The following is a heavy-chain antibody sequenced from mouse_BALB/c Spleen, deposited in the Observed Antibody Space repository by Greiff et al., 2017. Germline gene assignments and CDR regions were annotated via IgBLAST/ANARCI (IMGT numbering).Heavy chain of an antibody. CDR2: ISYDGSN. CDR3: ARVERYDVFMDY. Sequence: EVQLQESGPGLVKPSQSLSLTCSVTGYSITSGYYWNWIRQFPGNKLEWMGYISYDGSNNYNPSLKNRISITRDTSKNQFFLKLNSVTTEDTATYYCARVERYDVFMDYWGQGTSVTVSS. J-gene: IGHJ4*01. D-gene: IGHD2-14*01. V-gene: IGHV3-6*02. CDR1: GYSITSGYY.